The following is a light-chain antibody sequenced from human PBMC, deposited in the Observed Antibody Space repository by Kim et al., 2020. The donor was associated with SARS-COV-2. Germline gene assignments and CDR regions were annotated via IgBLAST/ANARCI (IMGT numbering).Light chain of an antibody. J-gene: IGKJ4*01. CDR2: GVS. CDR3: QQYNDWPLT. CDR1: QTISRD. V-gene: IGKV3-15*01. Sequence: GFPGERAPLSCRTSQTISRDLAWYQQKPGQAPRLLIYGVSTRATGIPATFTGSGSGTEFTLTISSLQSEDFAVYYCQQYNDWPLTFGGGTKVDIK.